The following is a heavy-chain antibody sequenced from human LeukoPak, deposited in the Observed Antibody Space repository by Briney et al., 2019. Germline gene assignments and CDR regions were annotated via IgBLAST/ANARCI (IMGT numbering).Heavy chain of an antibody. J-gene: IGHJ4*02. Sequence: GASVKVSCKASGGTFSSYAISWVRQAPGQGPEWMGGIIPIFGTANYAQKFQGRVTMTTDTSTSTAYMELRSLRSDDTAVYYCARVGIAAAGDFDYWGQGTLVTVSS. D-gene: IGHD6-13*01. CDR2: IIPIFGTA. CDR3: ARVGIAAAGDFDY. CDR1: GGTFSSYA. V-gene: IGHV1-69*05.